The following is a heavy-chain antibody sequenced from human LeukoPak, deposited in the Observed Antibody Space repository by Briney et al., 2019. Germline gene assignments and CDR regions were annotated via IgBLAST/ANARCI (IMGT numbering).Heavy chain of an antibody. Sequence: GGSLRLSCAASGSTFSSYAMNWVRQAPGKGLEWVSSVSSSSTNKFYADSVKGRFTISRDDAKNSLYLQMNSLRVEDTAVYYCARENFMATSGTTFDIRGQGTTVSVSS. CDR1: GSTFSSYA. J-gene: IGHJ3*02. CDR2: VSSSSTNK. D-gene: IGHD1-1*01. V-gene: IGHV3-21*01. CDR3: ARENFMATSGTTFDI.